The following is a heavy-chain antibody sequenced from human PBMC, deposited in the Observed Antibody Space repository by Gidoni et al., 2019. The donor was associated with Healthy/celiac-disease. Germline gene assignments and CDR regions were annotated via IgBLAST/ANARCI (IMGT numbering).Heavy chain of an antibody. J-gene: IGHJ5*02. CDR1: GVSFSGYY. D-gene: IGHD2-2*01. CDR3: ASIRVGVPAATSNWFDP. Sequence: QVQLQQWGAGLLKPSDTLSLTCAVSGVSFSGYYWSWIRQPPGKGLEGIGEINHSGSTNYNPSLKSRVTISVDTSKNQFSLKLSSVTAADTAVYYCASIRVGVPAATSNWFDPWGQGTLVTVSS. CDR2: INHSGST. V-gene: IGHV4-34*01.